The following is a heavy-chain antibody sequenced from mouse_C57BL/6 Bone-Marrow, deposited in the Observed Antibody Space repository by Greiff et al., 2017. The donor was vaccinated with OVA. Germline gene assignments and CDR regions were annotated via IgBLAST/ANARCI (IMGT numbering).Heavy chain of an antibody. CDR2: IDPETGGT. CDR3: TTEFP. CDR1: GYTFTDYE. J-gene: IGHJ3*01. V-gene: IGHV1-15*01. Sequence: QVQLQQSGAELVRPGASVTLSCKASGYTFTDYEMHWVKQTPVHGLEWIGAIDPETGGTAYNQKVKGKAILTADKSSSTAYMELRSLTSEDSAVYYCTTEFPWGQGTLVTVSA.